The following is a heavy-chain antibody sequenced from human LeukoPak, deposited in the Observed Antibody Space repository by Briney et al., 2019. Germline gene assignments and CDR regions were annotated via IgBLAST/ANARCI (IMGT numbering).Heavy chain of an antibody. CDR3: SNEGPSNSFDY. J-gene: IGHJ4*02. CDR1: GFTFSSYA. CDR2: ISGSGGTT. D-gene: IGHD6-6*01. V-gene: IGHV3-23*01. Sequence: PGGSLRLSCAASGFTFSSYALSWVRQAPGKGLEWISAISGSGGTTYYADSVKGRFTISRDNSKNTLYLQMNTLRAEDTAVYYCSNEGPSNSFDYWGQGTLVTVSS.